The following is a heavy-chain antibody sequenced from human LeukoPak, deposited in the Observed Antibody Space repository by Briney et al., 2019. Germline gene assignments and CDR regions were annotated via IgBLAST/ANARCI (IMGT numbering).Heavy chain of an antibody. CDR3: ARAPKIYDSSGYYYAPGWYFDL. V-gene: IGHV3-48*04. CDR2: ISSSSSTI. D-gene: IGHD3-22*01. Sequence: GGSLRLSCAASGFTFSSYSMSWVRQAPGKGLEWVSYISSSSSTIYYADSVKGRFTISRDNAKNSLYLQMNSLRAEDTAVYYCARAPKIYDSSGYYYAPGWYFDLWGRGTLVTVSS. CDR1: GFTFSSYS. J-gene: IGHJ2*01.